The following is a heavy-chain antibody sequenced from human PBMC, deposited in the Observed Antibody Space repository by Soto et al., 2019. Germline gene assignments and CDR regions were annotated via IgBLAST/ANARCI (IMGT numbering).Heavy chain of an antibody. Sequence: SETLSLTCTVSGDSIGRGGYYWTWIRQHPGKGLEWIAYIYTTGSTYYNLSLKSRVGISVDTSKNQFSLKLSSVTAADTAAYYCARGIPVSGSFDYWGQGTLVTVSS. D-gene: IGHD6-19*01. V-gene: IGHV4-31*03. CDR1: GDSIGRGGYY. CDR3: ARGIPVSGSFDY. CDR2: IYTTGST. J-gene: IGHJ4*02.